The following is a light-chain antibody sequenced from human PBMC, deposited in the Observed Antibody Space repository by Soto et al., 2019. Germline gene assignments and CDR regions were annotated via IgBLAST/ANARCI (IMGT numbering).Light chain of an antibody. Sequence: EIVLTQSQGTLSLSPGERATLSCRASQSITSSCLAWYQQKPGQAPRILIYGASRRATDIPDRFSGSGSGTDVTLTISRLEHEDFAVYYCQLYDSSSYTFGQGTKLEI. V-gene: IGKV3-20*01. CDR3: QLYDSSSYT. J-gene: IGKJ2*01. CDR1: QSITSSC. CDR2: GAS.